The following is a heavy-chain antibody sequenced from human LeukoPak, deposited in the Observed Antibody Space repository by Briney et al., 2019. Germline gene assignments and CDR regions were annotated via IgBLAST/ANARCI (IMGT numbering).Heavy chain of an antibody. CDR2: ISNNGGST. J-gene: IGHJ4*02. Sequence: GGSLRLSCSVSGFTFSVYAMHWARQAPGKGLEYVSAISNNGGSTYYADSVKGRFTISRDNSKNTLYLQMSSLRTEDTAVYYCVKALGQWLVYYFDYWGQGTLVTVSS. CDR3: VKALGQWLVYYFDY. D-gene: IGHD6-19*01. V-gene: IGHV3-64D*09. CDR1: GFTFSVYA.